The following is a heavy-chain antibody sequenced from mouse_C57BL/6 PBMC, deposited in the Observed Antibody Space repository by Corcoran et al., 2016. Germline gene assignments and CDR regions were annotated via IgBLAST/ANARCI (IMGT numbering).Heavy chain of an antibody. CDR3: ARNYDYDGAWFAY. V-gene: IGHV1-76*01. J-gene: IGHJ3*01. CDR1: GYTFTDYY. D-gene: IGHD2-4*01. Sequence: QVQLKQSGAELVRPGASVKLSCKASGYTFTDYYINWVKQRPGQGLEWIARIYPGSGNTYYNEKFKGKATLTAEKSSSTAYMQLNSLTSEDSAVYFCARNYDYDGAWFAYWGQGTLVTVSA. CDR2: IYPGSGNT.